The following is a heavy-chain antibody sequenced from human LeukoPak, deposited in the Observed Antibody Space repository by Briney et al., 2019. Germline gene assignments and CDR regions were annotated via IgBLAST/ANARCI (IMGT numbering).Heavy chain of an antibody. J-gene: IGHJ4*02. CDR3: GRPYGSGNYYNLGLDY. CDR1: GGTFSDYA. CDR2: IFPAFGSV. Sequence: SVKVSCKASGGTFSDYAFIWVRQAPGQGLEVMGRIFPAFGSVTYAQKFHDRVTISADESTSTAFVEVNSLRFEDTAIYYCGRPYGSGNYYNLGLDYWGQGTPVTVSS. D-gene: IGHD3-10*01. V-gene: IGHV1-69*13.